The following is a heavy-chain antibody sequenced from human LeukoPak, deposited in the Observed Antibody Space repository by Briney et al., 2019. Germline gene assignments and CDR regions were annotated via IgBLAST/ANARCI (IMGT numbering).Heavy chain of an antibody. J-gene: IGHJ4*02. Sequence: GGSLRLSCAASGFTFSSYAMSWVRQAPGKGLEWVSAISGSATGSVTTYYTDSVKGRFTISRDNSRNTMYLQMNSLRAEDAAVYYCAKAPVTSCRGAFCYPLDSWGQGTLVTVSS. CDR2: ISGSATGSVTT. V-gene: IGHV3-23*01. D-gene: IGHD2-15*01. CDR3: AKAPVTSCRGAFCYPLDS. CDR1: GFTFSSYA.